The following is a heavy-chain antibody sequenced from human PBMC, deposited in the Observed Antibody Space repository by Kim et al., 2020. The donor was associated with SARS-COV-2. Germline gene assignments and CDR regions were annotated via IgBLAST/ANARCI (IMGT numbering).Heavy chain of an antibody. V-gene: IGHV5-51*01. D-gene: IGHD6-19*01. CDR3: ARARSIAVALDY. Sequence: YSPSFHGQVTIAADKSISTAYLQWSSLKASDTAMYYCARARSIAVALDYWGQGTLVTVSS. J-gene: IGHJ4*02.